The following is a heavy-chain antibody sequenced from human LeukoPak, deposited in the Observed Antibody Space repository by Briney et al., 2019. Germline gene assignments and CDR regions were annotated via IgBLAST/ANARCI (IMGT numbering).Heavy chain of an antibody. V-gene: IGHV4-4*07. CDR1: GDSISSYS. CDR3: ARGVDTAMASGGYNWFEP. J-gene: IGHJ5*02. CDR2: IYTSGST. Sequence: PSETLSLTCSVSGDSISSYSWNWIRQSAGKGLEWIGRIYTSGSTNYNPSLESRVTVSLDTSRNQFSLNLTSVTAADTAVYYCARGVDTAMASGGYNWFEPWGQGIEVLVSS. D-gene: IGHD5-18*01.